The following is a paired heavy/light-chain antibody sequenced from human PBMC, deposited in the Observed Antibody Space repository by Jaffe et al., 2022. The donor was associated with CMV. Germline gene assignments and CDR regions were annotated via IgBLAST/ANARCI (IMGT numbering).Light chain of an antibody. V-gene: IGLV1-51*01. J-gene: IGLJ3*02. Sequence: QSVLTQPPSVSAAPGQKVTISCSGSSANLEDNYISWYQQLPGTAPKLLIYEDDKRPSGIPNRFSGSKSGTSATLDITGLQTGDEGDYYCGTWDDSLNVRVFGGGTKLTVL. CDR2: EDD. CDR1: SANLEDNY. CDR3: GTWDDSLNVRV.
Heavy chain of an antibody. J-gene: IGHJ6*02. CDR2: ISGTGGRT. Sequence: EVQLLESGGGLVQPGGSLRLSCVVSGFTFSSHAMAWVRQAPGKGLEWVSSISGTGGRTYYADSVKGRFTISRDNFKNTLYMEMNSLRVDDTAIYYCAKDAILEVVIIGFELDVWGQGTTVTVSS. CDR3: AKDAILEVVIIGFELDV. V-gene: IGHV3-23*01. D-gene: IGHD3-3*01. CDR1: GFTFSSHA.